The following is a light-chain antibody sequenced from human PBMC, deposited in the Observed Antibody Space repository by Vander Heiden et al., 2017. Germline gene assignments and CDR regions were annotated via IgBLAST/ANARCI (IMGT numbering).Light chain of an antibody. CDR2: DDS. V-gene: IGLV3-21*02. J-gene: IGLJ2*01. CDR3: QVWDSRSDHHVV. Sequence: SYVLTQPPSVSVAPAQTARITCGGNKIGSKSVNWYQQKPGQAPGLVVYDDSDRPSGIPERFYDSNSGNTATVAISRVEAGDEADYYCQVWDSRSDHHVVFGGGTKLTVL. CDR1: KIGSKS.